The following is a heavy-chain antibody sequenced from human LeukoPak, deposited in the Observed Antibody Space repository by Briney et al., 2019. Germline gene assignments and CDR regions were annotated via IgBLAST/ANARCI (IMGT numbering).Heavy chain of an antibody. V-gene: IGHV3-53*01. D-gene: IGHD6-6*01. CDR1: GLIVSSDY. Sequence: GGSLTVSCAASGLIVSSDYLAWVRQAPGKGLEWISVIYGGGATYYADSVRGRFTISRDNSKNELFLQMNSLRVEDTAVYHCVRLLPASRHYFDYWGQGTLVTVSS. J-gene: IGHJ4*02. CDR3: VRLLPASRHYFDY. CDR2: IYGGGAT.